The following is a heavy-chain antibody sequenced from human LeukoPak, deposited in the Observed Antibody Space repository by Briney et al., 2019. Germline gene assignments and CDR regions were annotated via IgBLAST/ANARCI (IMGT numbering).Heavy chain of an antibody. V-gene: IGHV3-23*01. CDR1: GFTLSTYA. CDR2: ISGSGEST. J-gene: IGHJ4*02. CDR3: AKGTIQLVDYAPYFEY. Sequence: GGSLRLSCAASGFTLSTYAMTWVRQAPGKGLEWVSAISGSGESTYYADSVKGRLTISRDNSKSTLYLQMNSLRAEDTAVYYCAKGTIQLVDYAPYFEYWGQGTLVTVSS. D-gene: IGHD2-8*02.